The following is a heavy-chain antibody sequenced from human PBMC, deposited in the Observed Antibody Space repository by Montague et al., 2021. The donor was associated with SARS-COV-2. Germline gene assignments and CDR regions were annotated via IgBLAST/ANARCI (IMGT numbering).Heavy chain of an antibody. D-gene: IGHD4-11*01. V-gene: IGHV4-4*07. CDR3: ARGSRHDYSPFDN. Sequence: SETLSLTCTVSGGSISTYPWSWIRQPAGKALEWFGRINPHGETTXXPSXQGRVTMSVDTSKNQFSLMMTSVTAADTAMYYCARGSRHDYSPFDNWGQGILVTVSS. CDR2: INPHGET. CDR1: GGSISTYP. J-gene: IGHJ4*02.